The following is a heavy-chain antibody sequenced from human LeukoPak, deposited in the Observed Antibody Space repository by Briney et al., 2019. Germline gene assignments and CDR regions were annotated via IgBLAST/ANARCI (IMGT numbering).Heavy chain of an antibody. CDR1: GGSISSYY. CDR2: IYYSGST. Sequence: SETLSLTCTVSGGSISSYYWSWIRQPPGKGLEWIGYIYYSGSTNYNPSLKSRVTIPVDTSKNQFSLKLSSVTAADTAVYYCARDGDEIAAAGFDYWGQGTLVTVSS. CDR3: ARDGDEIAAAGFDY. J-gene: IGHJ4*02. D-gene: IGHD6-13*01. V-gene: IGHV4-59*01.